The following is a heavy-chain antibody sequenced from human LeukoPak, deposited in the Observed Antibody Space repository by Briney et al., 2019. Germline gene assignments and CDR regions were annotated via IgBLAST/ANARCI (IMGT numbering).Heavy chain of an antibody. Sequence: GGSLRLSCVGSGFTFSGNSMNWVRQAPGRGLEWVSHISASSTIIHYADSVKGRVTISRDNAKNSVFLQMNRLRVDDTAVYYCTTSRHSSSWYYNDYWGQGILVTVS. CDR1: GFTFSGNS. V-gene: IGHV3-48*01. CDR2: ISASSTII. CDR3: TTSRHSSSWYYNDY. J-gene: IGHJ4*02. D-gene: IGHD6-13*01.